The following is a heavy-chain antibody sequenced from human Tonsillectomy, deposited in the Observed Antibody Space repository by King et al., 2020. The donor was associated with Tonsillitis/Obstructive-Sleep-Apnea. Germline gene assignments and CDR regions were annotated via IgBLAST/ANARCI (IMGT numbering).Heavy chain of an antibody. J-gene: IGHJ4*02. CDR3: ARVPAYSGSYYGVGIDY. Sequence: VQLQQWGAGLLKPSETLSLTCAVYGGSFSGYYWSWIRQPPGKGLEWIGEINHSGSTNYNPSLKSRVTISVDTSKNQFSLKLSSVTAADTAVYYCARVPAYSGSYYGVGIDYWGQGTLVTVSS. CDR1: GGSFSGYY. D-gene: IGHD1-26*01. CDR2: INHSGST. V-gene: IGHV4-34*01.